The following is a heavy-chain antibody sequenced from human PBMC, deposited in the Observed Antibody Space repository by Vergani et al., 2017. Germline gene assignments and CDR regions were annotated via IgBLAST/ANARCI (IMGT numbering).Heavy chain of an antibody. CDR3: AIDRGYCSSTSCRYYYYYYMDV. CDR1: GGTFSSYA. J-gene: IGHJ6*03. V-gene: IGHV1-69*01. D-gene: IGHD2-2*01. Sequence: QVQLVQSGAEVKKPGSSVKVSCKASGGTFSSYAISWVRQAPGQGLEWMGGIIPIFGTANYAQKFQGRVTITADESTSTAYMELSSLRSEDTAVYYCAIDRGYCSSTSCRYYYYYYMDVWGKGTTVTVSS. CDR2: IIPIFGTA.